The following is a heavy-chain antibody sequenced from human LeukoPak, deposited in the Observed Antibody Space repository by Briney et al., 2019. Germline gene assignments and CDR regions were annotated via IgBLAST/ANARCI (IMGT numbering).Heavy chain of an antibody. CDR1: GFTVSSNY. Sequence: GGSLRLSCAASGFTVSSNYMSWVRQAPGKGLEWVSVIYSGGSTYYADSVKGRFTISRDNTKNTLYLQMKSLRAEDTAVYYCASAGQGGYSPHRLPDYCGMDVWGKGTTVTVSS. J-gene: IGHJ6*04. CDR2: IYSGGST. CDR3: ASAGQGGYSPHRLPDYCGMDV. V-gene: IGHV3-53*01. D-gene: IGHD5-18*01.